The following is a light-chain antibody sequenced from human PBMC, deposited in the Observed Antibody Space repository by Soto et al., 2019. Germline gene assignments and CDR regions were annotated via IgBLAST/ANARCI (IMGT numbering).Light chain of an antibody. J-gene: IGLJ2*01. CDR2: DDS. CDR3: TSYTHSNALV. CDR1: SNDIGFYNY. Sequence: QSALTQPASVSGSPGQSITISCTGTSNDIGFYNYVSWYQQHPGKVPELLIYDDSNRPSGVSNRFAGSTSGNTASLTISGLHSEDEADYYCTSYTHSNALVFGGGTKLTVL. V-gene: IGLV2-14*01.